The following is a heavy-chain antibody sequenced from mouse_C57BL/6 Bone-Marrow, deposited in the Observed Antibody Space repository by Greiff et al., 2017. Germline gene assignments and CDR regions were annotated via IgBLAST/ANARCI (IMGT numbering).Heavy chain of an antibody. D-gene: IGHD1-1*01. CDR2: IDPEDGDT. V-gene: IGHV14-1*01. Sequence: VQLQQSGAELVRPGASVKLSCTASGFNIKDYYMHWVKQRPEQGLEWIGRIDPEDGDTEYAPKFQGKANMTADTSSNTAYLQLSSLRSEDTAVYYCTTPRIYYYGGSWFAYWGEGTLVTVSA. J-gene: IGHJ3*01. CDR1: GFNIKDYY. CDR3: TTPRIYYYGGSWFAY.